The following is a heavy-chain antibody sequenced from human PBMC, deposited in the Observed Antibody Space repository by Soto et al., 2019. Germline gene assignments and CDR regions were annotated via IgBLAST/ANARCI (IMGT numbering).Heavy chain of an antibody. CDR2: ISSSSSTI. D-gene: IGHD3-22*01. CDR1: GFTFSSYS. CDR3: PTHFPQYPYARSGSFDY. J-gene: IGHJ4*02. V-gene: IGHV3-48*02. Sequence: PGGSLRLSCAASGFTFSSYSMNWVRQAPGKGLEWVSYISSSSSTIYYADSVKGRFTISRDNAKNSLYLQMNSLRDEDTAVYYCPTHFPQYPYARSGSFDYWGPGTLLTVSS.